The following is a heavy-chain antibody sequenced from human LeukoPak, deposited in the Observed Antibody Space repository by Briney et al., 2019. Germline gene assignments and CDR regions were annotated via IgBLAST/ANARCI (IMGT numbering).Heavy chain of an antibody. V-gene: IGHV3-11*04. CDR1: GFTLSDYY. J-gene: IGHJ4*02. Sequence: PGGSLRLSCAASGFTLSDYYMSWIRQAPGKGLEWVSYISSSGSTIYYADSVKGRFTISRDNAKNSLYLQMNSLSAEYTAVYYCARSAPKSRALFDYWGQGTLVTVSS. CDR2: ISSSGSTI. D-gene: IGHD2-21*01. CDR3: ARSAPKSRALFDY.